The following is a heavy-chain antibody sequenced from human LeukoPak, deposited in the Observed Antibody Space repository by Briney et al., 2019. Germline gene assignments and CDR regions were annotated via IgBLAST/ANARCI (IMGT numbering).Heavy chain of an antibody. CDR1: GFTFSSYG. CDR3: AKAGSGWYAPY. V-gene: IGHV3-30*18. Sequence: GGSLRLSCAASGFTFSSYGMHWVRQAPGKGLEWVAVISYDGSNKYYADSVKGRFTISRDNSKNTVDLQMDSLRAEDTAVYYCAKAGSGWYAPYWGQGTLVTVS. D-gene: IGHD6-19*01. CDR2: ISYDGSNK. J-gene: IGHJ4*02.